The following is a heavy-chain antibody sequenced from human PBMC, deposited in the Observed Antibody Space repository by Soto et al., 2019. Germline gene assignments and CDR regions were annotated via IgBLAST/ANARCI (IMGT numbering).Heavy chain of an antibody. J-gene: IGHJ1*01. D-gene: IGHD2-21*02. CDR1: GFTFSSYG. CDR2: ISYAGSNK. V-gene: IGHV3-30*03. CDR3: TQKIVCCGGDCSAEYFQH. Sequence: QVQLVESGGGVVQPGRSLRLSCAASGFTFSSYGMHWVRQAPGKGLEWVAVISYAGSNKYYADSVKGRFTISRDNSKNMLYLQMNSQRAEDRAGYYCTQKIVCCGGDCSAEYFQHWGQGTLGNVSS.